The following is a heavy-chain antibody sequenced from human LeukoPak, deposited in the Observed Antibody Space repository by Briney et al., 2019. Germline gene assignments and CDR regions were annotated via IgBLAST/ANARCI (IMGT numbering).Heavy chain of an antibody. CDR1: SGSISSGDYY. J-gene: IGHJ4*02. CDR2: IYYSGST. D-gene: IGHD3-22*01. Sequence: SQTLSLTCTVSSGSISSGDYYWSWIRQPPGKGLEWIGYIYYSGSTYYNPSLKSRVTISVDTSKNQFSLKLSSVTAADTAVYYCARERAQYYYDSSGYLNRYYFDYWGQGTLVTVSP. V-gene: IGHV4-30-4*08. CDR3: ARERAQYYYDSSGYLNRYYFDY.